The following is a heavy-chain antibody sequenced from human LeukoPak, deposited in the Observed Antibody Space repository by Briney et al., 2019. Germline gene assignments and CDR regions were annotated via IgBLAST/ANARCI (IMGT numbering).Heavy chain of an antibody. CDR1: GGTFSSYA. CDR3: ASVPPPYYYYMDV. J-gene: IGHJ6*03. Sequence: SVKVSCKASGGTFSSYAISWVRQAPGQGLEWMGRIIPILGIANYAQKFQGRVTITADESTSTCYMELSSLRYEDTAIYYCASVPPPYYYYMDVWGKGTTVTVS. D-gene: IGHD3-10*02. V-gene: IGHV1-69*04. CDR2: IIPILGIA.